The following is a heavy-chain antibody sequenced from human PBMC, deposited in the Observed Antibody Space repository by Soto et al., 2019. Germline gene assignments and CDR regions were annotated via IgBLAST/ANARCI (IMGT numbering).Heavy chain of an antibody. V-gene: IGHV4-59*01. CDR1: GGSISGYY. D-gene: IGHD6-13*01. CDR2: ISYSGTT. J-gene: IGHJ2*01. Sequence: SETLSLTCSVSGGSISGYYWSWIRQPPGKGLEWIGYISYSGTTNYNPSLKSRVTISVDTSKNQFSLKLTSVTAADTAVYYCAGHLTSIAAVNYWHFALWGRGTLVTVSS. CDR3: AGHLTSIAAVNYWHFAL.